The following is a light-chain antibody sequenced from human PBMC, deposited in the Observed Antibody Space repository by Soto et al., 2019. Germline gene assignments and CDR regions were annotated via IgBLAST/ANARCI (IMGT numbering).Light chain of an antibody. CDR1: SSNIGAGYD. V-gene: IGLV1-40*01. Sequence: QSVLTQPPSVSGAPGQRVTISCTGSSSNIGAGYDVHWYQQLPGTAPKLMIYEVSNRPSGVSNRFSGSKSGNTASLTISGLQAEDEADYYCSSYTSSSTLLVFGGGTKLTVL. CDR3: SSYTSSSTLLV. J-gene: IGLJ2*01. CDR2: EVS.